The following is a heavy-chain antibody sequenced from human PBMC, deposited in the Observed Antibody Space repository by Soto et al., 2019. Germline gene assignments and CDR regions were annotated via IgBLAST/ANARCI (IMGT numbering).Heavy chain of an antibody. J-gene: IGHJ5*02. V-gene: IGHV4-30-4*01. D-gene: IGHD1-7*01. CDR2: IYYSGST. Sequence: PSETLSLTCTVSGGSISSGDYYWSWIRQPPGKGLEWIGYIYYSGSTYYNPSLKSRVTISVDTSKNQFSLKLSSVTAADTAVYYCARGPKPELQPGGWFDPWGQGTLVTVSS. CDR3: ARGPKPELQPGGWFDP. CDR1: GGSISSGDYY.